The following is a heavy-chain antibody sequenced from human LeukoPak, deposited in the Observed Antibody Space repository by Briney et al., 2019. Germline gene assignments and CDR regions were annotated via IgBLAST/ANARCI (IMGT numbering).Heavy chain of an antibody. D-gene: IGHD2-2*01. CDR3: ARAGREVNSYLYQLPDYYYYGMDV. Sequence: GSSVKVSCKASGGTFSSYAISWVRQAPGQGLEWMGGIIPIFGTANYAQKFQGRVTITADESTGTAYMELSSLRSEDTAVYYCARAGREVNSYLYQLPDYYYYGMDVWGQGTTVTVSS. CDR2: IIPIFGTA. V-gene: IGHV1-69*01. J-gene: IGHJ6*02. CDR1: GGTFSSYA.